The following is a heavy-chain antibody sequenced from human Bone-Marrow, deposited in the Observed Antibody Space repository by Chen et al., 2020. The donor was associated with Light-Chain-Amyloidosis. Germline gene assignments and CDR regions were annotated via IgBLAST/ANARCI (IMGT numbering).Heavy chain of an antibody. CDR2: IDLSDFDT. D-gene: IGHD3-22*01. CDR3: ARQGYYEISGYSDY. V-gene: IGHV5-10-1*03. CDR1: GNIFSSYW. J-gene: IGHJ4*02. Sequence: EVQLVQSGAEVKKPGESLRISCTGSGNIFSSYWISWVRQMPGKGLEWMGRIDLSDFDTKYSPSFQGHVTISVDKSINTAHLQWSRLEASDTAIYYCARQGYYEISGYSDYWGQGTLVTVSS.